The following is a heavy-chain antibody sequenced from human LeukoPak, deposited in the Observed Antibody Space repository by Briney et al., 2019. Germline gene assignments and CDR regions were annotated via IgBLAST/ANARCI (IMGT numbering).Heavy chain of an antibody. CDR3: ARDRHSSGSGWFDP. D-gene: IGHD6-19*01. Sequence: PSETLSLTCAVSGGSISSSNWWSWVRQPPGKGLEWIGEIYHSGSTNYNPSLKSRVTISVDKSKNQFSLKLSSVTAADTAVYYCARDRHSSGSGWFDPWGQGTLVTVSS. V-gene: IGHV4-4*02. J-gene: IGHJ5*02. CDR1: GGSISSSNW. CDR2: IYHSGST.